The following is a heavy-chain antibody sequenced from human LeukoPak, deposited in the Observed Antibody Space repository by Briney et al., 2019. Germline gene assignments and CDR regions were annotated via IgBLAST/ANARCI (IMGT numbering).Heavy chain of an antibody. J-gene: IGHJ3*02. CDR2: IIPIFGTA. CDR3: ARAYYYDSSGPREGAFDI. V-gene: IGHV1-69*05. CDR1: GGTFSSYA. D-gene: IGHD3-22*01. Sequence: ASVKVSCKASGGTFSSYAISWVRQAPGQGLEWMGGIIPIFGTANYAQKFQGRVTITTDESTSTAYMELSSLRSEDTAAYYCARAYYYDSSGPREGAFDIWGQGTMVTVSS.